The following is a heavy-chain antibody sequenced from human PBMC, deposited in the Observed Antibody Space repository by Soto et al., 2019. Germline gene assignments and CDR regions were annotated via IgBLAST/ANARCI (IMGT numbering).Heavy chain of an antibody. V-gene: IGHV1-8*01. J-gene: IGHJ3*02. D-gene: IGHD4-17*01. CDR1: GYTFTSYD. Sequence: GASVKVSCKASGYTFTSYDINWVRQATGQGLEWMGWMNPNSGNTGYAQKFQGRVTMTRNTSISTAYMELSSLRSEDTAVYYCARSFHGDYENAFDIWGQGTMVTVSS. CDR2: MNPNSGNT. CDR3: ARSFHGDYENAFDI.